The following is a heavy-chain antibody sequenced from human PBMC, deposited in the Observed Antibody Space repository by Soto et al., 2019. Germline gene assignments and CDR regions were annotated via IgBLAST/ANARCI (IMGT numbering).Heavy chain of an antibody. CDR1: GFTFSSYW. CDR2: INSDGSST. J-gene: IGHJ3*02. V-gene: IGHV3-74*01. Sequence: GGSLRLSCAASGFTFSSYWMHWVRQAPGKGLVWVSRINSDGSSTSYADSVKGRFTISRDNAKNTLYLQMNSLRADDTAVYYCARDPLYCSGGSCYGINDAFDIWGQGTMVTVSS. CDR3: ARDPLYCSGGSCYGINDAFDI. D-gene: IGHD2-15*01.